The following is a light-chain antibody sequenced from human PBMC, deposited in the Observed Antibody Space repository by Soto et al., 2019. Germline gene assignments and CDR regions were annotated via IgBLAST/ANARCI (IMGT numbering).Light chain of an antibody. J-gene: IGKJ1*01. CDR1: QTIKTY. CDR3: QQTYTAPGT. V-gene: IGKV1-39*01. CDR2: AAS. Sequence: DIQMTQSPSPLSASVGDSVTITCRASQTIKTYLNWYRHKPGKAPELLIYAASRLQSGVASRFSGSGYGTYLILTISSLQPDDLETYYCQQTYTAPGTFGQGTKVEI.